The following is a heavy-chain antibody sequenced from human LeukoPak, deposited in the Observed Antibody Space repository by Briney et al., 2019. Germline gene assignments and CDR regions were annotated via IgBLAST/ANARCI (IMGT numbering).Heavy chain of an antibody. V-gene: IGHV3-23*01. CDR2: ISGSGGST. D-gene: IGHD3-10*01. CDR3: AKSMVRGVNRPLQNFDY. J-gene: IGHJ4*02. Sequence: SGGSLRLSCAASGFTFSSYAMSWVRQAPGKGLEWVSAISGSGGSTYYADSVKGRFTISRDNSKNTLYLQMNSLRAEDTAVYYCAKSMVRGVNRPLQNFDYWGREPWSPSPQ. CDR1: GFTFSSYA.